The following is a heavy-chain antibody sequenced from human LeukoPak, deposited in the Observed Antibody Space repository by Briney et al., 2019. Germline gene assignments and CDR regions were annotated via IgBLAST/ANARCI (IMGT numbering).Heavy chain of an antibody. CDR1: GYTFTGYY. V-gene: IGHV1-2*02. Sequence: GASVKVSCKASGYTFTGYYLHWVRQAPGQGLEWMGWINPNSGGTSCAQKYQGRVTMTRDTSISTAYMELSSLRSDDTAVYFCARLLYSSGWYYYFDFWGQGTLVTISS. J-gene: IGHJ4*02. CDR2: INPNSGGT. CDR3: ARLLYSSGWYYYFDF. D-gene: IGHD6-19*01.